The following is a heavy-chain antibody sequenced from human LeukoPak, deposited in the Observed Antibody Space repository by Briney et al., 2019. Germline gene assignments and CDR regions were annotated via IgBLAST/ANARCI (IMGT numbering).Heavy chain of an antibody. CDR1: GFTFDDYA. CDR3: AKGHVYDSSGHYDY. Sequence: QPGRSLRLSCAASGFTFDDYAMHWVRQAPGKGLEWVSGISWNSGSIGYADSVKGRFTISRDNAKNSLYLQMNSLRAEDTALYYCAKGHVYDSSGHYDYWGQGTLVTVSS. J-gene: IGHJ4*02. V-gene: IGHV3-9*01. CDR2: ISWNSGSI. D-gene: IGHD3-22*01.